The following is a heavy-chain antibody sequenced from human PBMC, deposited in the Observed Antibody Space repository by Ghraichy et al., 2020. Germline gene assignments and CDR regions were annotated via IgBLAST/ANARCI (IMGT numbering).Heavy chain of an antibody. Sequence: ASVKVSCKASGYTFTGYYMHWVRQAPGQGLEWMGWINPNSGGTNYAQKFQGRVTMTRDTSISTAYMELSRLRSDDTAVYYCATTTGYCSSTSCYDGSESNEYYFDYWGQGTLVTVSS. CDR3: ATTTGYCSSTSCYDGSESNEYYFDY. CDR1: GYTFTGYY. D-gene: IGHD2-2*01. V-gene: IGHV1-2*02. J-gene: IGHJ4*02. CDR2: INPNSGGT.